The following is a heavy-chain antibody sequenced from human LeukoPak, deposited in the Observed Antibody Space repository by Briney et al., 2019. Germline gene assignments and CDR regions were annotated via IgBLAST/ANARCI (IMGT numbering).Heavy chain of an antibody. V-gene: IGHV3-21*01. CDR3: ARDLGGPTVTTGVDY. CDR1: GFTFSSYS. CDR2: ISSSSSYI. J-gene: IGHJ4*02. D-gene: IGHD4-11*01. Sequence: GGSLRLSCAASGFTFSSYSMNWVRQAPGKGLEWVSSISSSSSYIYYADSVKGRFTISRDNAKNSLYLQMNSLRAEDTAVYYCARDLGGPTVTTGVDYWGQGTLVTVSS.